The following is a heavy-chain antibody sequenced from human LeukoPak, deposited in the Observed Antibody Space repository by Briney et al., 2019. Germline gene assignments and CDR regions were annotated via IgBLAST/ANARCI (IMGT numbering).Heavy chain of an antibody. CDR3: ARAPLTDAFDI. V-gene: IGHV4-30-2*01. J-gene: IGHJ3*02. CDR1: GGSVSSGSYY. CDR2: IYHSGST. Sequence: PSETLSLTCTVSGGSVSSGSYYWSWIRQPPGKGLEWIGYIYHSGSTYYNPSLKSRVTISVDRSKNQFSLKLSSVTAADTAVYYCARAPLTDAFDIWGQGTMVTVSS.